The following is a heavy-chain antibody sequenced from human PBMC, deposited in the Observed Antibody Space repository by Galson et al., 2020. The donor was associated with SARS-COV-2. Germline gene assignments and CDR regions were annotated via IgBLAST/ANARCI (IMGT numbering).Heavy chain of an antibody. CDR2: ISYDGSNK. CDR1: GFTFSSYG. Sequence: GGSLRLSCAASGFTFSSYGMHWVRQAPGKGLEWVAVISYDGSNKYYADSVKGRFTISRDNSKNTLYLQMNSLRAEDTAVYYCAKTQNYYDSSGDDAFDIWGQGTMVTVSS. J-gene: IGHJ3*02. CDR3: AKTQNYYDSSGDDAFDI. V-gene: IGHV3-30*18. D-gene: IGHD3-22*01.